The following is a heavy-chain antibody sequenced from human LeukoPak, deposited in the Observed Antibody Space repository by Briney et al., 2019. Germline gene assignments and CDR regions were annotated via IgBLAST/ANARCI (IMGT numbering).Heavy chain of an antibody. CDR2: IDPSDSYT. CDR3: ARHADTAMDLAYYFDY. J-gene: IGHJ4*02. D-gene: IGHD5-18*01. CDR1: GYSFTSYW. Sequence: GESLKISCKGSGYSFTSYWISWVRQMPGKGLEWMGRIDPSDSYTNYSPSFQGHVTISADKSISTAYLQWSSLRASGTAMYYCARHADTAMDLAYYFDYWGQGTLVTVSS. V-gene: IGHV5-10-1*01.